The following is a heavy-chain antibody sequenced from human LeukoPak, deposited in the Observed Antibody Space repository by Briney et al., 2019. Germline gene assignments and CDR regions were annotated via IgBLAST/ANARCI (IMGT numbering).Heavy chain of an antibody. CDR1: GGSISSYY. D-gene: IGHD2-15*01. V-gene: IGHV4-59*12. CDR2: IYYSGST. J-gene: IGHJ4*02. Sequence: PSETLSLTCSVSGGSISSYYWSWIRQPPGKGLEWIGYIYYSGSTNYNPSLKSRVTISVDTSKNQFSLKLSSVTAADTAVYYCARISHCSGGSCYSGVFDYWGQGTLVTVSS. CDR3: ARISHCSGGSCYSGVFDY.